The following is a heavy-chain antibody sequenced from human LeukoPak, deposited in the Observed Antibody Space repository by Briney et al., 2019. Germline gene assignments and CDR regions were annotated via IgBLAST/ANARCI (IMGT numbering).Heavy chain of an antibody. CDR2: ISWNSGSI. CDR1: GFTFDDYA. CDR3: AIYAIRSGSSDDY. J-gene: IGHJ4*02. Sequence: DPGGSLRLSCAASGFTFDDYAMHWVRQAPGKGLEWVSGISWNSGSIGYADSVKGRFTISRDNAKNSLYLQMNSLRAEDTALYYCAIYAIRSGSSDDYWGQGALVTVSS. D-gene: IGHD3-10*01. V-gene: IGHV3-9*01.